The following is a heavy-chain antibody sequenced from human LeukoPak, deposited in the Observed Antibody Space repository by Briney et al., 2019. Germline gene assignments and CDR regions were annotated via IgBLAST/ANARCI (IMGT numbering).Heavy chain of an antibody. CDR1: GGTFSSYA. CDR3: ARPSDILTGTTVGYGMDV. J-gene: IGHJ6*02. CDR2: IIPILGIA. Sequence: SVKVSCKASGGTFSSYAISWVRQAPGQGLEWMRRIIPILGIANYAQKFQGRVTITADKSTSTAYMELSSLRSEDTAVYYCARPSDILTGTTVGYGMDVWGQGTTVTVSS. V-gene: IGHV1-69*04. D-gene: IGHD3-9*01.